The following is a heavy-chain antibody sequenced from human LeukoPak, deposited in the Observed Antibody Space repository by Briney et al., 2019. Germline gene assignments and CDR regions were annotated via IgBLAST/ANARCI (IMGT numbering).Heavy chain of an antibody. V-gene: IGHV4-39*01. CDR1: GGSISSYY. D-gene: IGHD4-11*01. CDR2: IYYSGST. Sequence: PSETLSLTCTVSGGSISSYYWGWIRQPPGKGLEWIGSIYYSGSTYYNPSLKSRVTISVDTSKNQFSLKLSSVTAADTAVYYCARRMTTAFDIWGQGTMVTVSS. CDR3: ARRMTTAFDI. J-gene: IGHJ3*02.